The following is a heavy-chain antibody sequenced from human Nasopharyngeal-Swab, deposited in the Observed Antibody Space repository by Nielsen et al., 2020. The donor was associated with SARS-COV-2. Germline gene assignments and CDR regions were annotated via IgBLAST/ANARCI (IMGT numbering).Heavy chain of an antibody. V-gene: IGHV6-1*01. J-gene: IGHJ3*02. CDR3: ARRQMGAHAFDI. Sequence: SETLSLTCAISGDSVSSNNAAWNWNRQSQSRGLGWLGRTYYRSKWYNEYAASVKSRVTINPDTSKNQLSLQVNSMTAEDTAVYYCARRQMGAHAFDIWGQGTMVTVSS. CDR1: GDSVSSNNAA. CDR2: TYYRSKWYN. D-gene: IGHD3-16*01.